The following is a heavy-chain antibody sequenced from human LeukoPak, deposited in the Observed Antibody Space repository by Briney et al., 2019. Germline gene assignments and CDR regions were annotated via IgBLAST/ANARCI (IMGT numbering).Heavy chain of an antibody. CDR1: GFTFSSHH. J-gene: IGHJ5*02. CDR3: ARDLGHP. CDR2: IWYDGSNQ. V-gene: IGHV3-30*04. Sequence: GRSLRLSCAASGFTFSSHHMHWIRQSPGKGLEWVAVIWYDGSNQYYADSVKGRFTISRDDSKNTLYLQMNSLKAEDTAVYYCARDLGHPWGQGTLVTVSS.